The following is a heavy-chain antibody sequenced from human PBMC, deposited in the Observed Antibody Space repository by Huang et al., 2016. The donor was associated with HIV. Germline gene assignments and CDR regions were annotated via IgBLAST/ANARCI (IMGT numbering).Heavy chain of an antibody. J-gene: IGHJ2*01. CDR2: IYWDDDK. V-gene: IGHV2-5*02. D-gene: IGHD2-8*02. Sequence: QITLKESGPTLVKPTQTLTLTCTLSGFSIRTSGVGVAWIRQPPGKALEWLALIYWDDDKRYSPSLKTRLTITKDSSKNQVVLTMTNMDPLDTATYYCARAQGYGAYWSRYWYFDLWGRGTLVTVSS. CDR1: GFSIRTSGVG. CDR3: ARAQGYGAYWSRYWYFDL.